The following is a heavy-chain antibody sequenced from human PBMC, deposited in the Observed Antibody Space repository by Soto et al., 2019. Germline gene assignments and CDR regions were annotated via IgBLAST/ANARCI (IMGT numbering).Heavy chain of an antibody. V-gene: IGHV4-39*01. CDR3: ASPPTANLDAFEI. CDR1: GAAISSSSYY. CDR2: ISYTVST. Sequence: SKTLALTCTVSGAAISSSSYYWGWIRHPPSKGREWLGSISYTVSTFYNPSLKSRVTISVDTSKNQFTLKLNSVTAADTAVYSCASPPTANLDAFEIWGQWTMVTVSS. D-gene: IGHD7-27*01. J-gene: IGHJ3*02.